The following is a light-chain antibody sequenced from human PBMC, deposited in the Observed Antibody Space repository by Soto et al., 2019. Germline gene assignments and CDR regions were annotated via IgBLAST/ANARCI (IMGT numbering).Light chain of an antibody. CDR3: QQFNSYPFIT. CDR2: DAS. Sequence: AIQLTQSPSSLSASVGDRVTITCRASQGISSALAWYQQKPGKAPKLLIYDASSLESGVPSRFSGSGSGTDFTLTISSLQPEDFATYYCQQFNSYPFITCGQGTRLEIK. J-gene: IGKJ5*01. CDR1: QGISSA. V-gene: IGKV1-13*02.